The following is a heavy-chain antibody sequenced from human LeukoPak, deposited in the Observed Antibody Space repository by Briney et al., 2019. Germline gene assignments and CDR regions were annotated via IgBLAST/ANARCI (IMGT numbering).Heavy chain of an antibody. Sequence: ASVKVSCRASGYTFINYCISWVRQAPGQGLEWMGWISFKNGNTNSAQKLQGRVTMTTATSTNTDYMELMILSSDDKAVYYCAKGGSTRPWSFDIWGQGTMDTVPS. D-gene: IGHD2-2*01. CDR1: GYTFINYC. CDR3: AKGGSTRPWSFDI. V-gene: IGHV1-18*01. J-gene: IGHJ3*02. CDR2: ISFKNGNT.